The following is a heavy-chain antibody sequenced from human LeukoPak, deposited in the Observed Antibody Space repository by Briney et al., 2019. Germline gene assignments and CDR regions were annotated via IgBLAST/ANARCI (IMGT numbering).Heavy chain of an antibody. CDR3: AKDPALIAVAGNLPWGY. CDR2: ISGSGGST. V-gene: IGHV3-23*01. J-gene: IGHJ4*02. D-gene: IGHD6-19*01. CDR1: GFTFSSYA. Sequence: GGSLRLSCAASGFTFSSYAMSWVRQAPGKGLEWVSAISGSGGSTYYADSVKGRFTISRDNSKNTLYLQMNSLRAEDTAVYYCAKDPALIAVAGNLPWGYWGQGTLVTVSA.